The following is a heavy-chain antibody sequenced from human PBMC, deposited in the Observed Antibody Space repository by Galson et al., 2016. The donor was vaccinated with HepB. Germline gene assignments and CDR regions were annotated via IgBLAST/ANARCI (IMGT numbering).Heavy chain of an antibody. V-gene: IGHV1-24*01. Sequence: SVKVSCKVSAYTLTESSVHWVRQAPGKGLEWMGGLDPEDGETIYAQNFQGRVTMTEDTATDTAYMVLRSLRSEDTAVYYCTRVDRYSSTWSYFFDYWGQGTLVTVSS. CDR2: LDPEDGET. CDR3: TRVDRYSSTWSYFFDY. CDR1: AYTLTESS. J-gene: IGHJ4*02. D-gene: IGHD6-13*01.